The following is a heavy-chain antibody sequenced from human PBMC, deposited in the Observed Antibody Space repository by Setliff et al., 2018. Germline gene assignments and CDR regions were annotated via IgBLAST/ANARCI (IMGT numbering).Heavy chain of an antibody. CDR3: ARATASLPTTASDY. J-gene: IGHJ4*02. CDR1: GLTFDNYA. Sequence: SLKISCAASGLTFDNYAFSWVRQAPGKGLEWISAISADGSSVYYARSVRGRFTVSRDNSNSTVSLQMNSLRTEDTAFYFCARATASLPTTASDYWGQGTLVTVSS. V-gene: IGHV3-23*01. CDR2: ISADGSSV. D-gene: IGHD2-21*02.